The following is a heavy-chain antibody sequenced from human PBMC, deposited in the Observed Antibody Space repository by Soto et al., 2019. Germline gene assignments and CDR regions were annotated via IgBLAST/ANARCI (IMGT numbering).Heavy chain of an antibody. J-gene: IGHJ6*02. V-gene: IGHV4-30-4*01. D-gene: IGHD3-9*01. CDR1: GDSISSGANY. CDR2: IYYSGST. CDR3: ARVDILTVYGCTDV. Sequence: PSETLSLTCTVPGDSISSGANYWSWIRQPPGKGLERIGYIYYSGSTYYNPTLKSRVTISVDRSKNLFSRKLSSVTAADTAVYYCARVDILTVYGCTDVWGQGTTVTVSS.